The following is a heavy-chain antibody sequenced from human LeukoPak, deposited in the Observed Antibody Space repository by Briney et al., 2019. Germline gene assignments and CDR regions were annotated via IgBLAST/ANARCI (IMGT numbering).Heavy chain of an antibody. J-gene: IGHJ5*02. D-gene: IGHD1-14*01. CDR2: INHSGNT. CDR1: GGSFSGYY. CDR3: ARVNQANWFDP. Sequence: SETLSLTCGVNGGSFSGYYWSWVRQPPGKGLEWIGEINHSGNTDYNPSLKSRVTISVDTSKNQFSLKLSSVTAADTAVYYCARVNQANWFDPWGQGTLVTVSS. V-gene: IGHV4-34*01.